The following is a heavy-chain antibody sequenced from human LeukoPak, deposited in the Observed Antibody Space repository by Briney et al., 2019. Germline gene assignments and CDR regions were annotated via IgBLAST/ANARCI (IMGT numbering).Heavy chain of an antibody. V-gene: IGHV3-23*01. Sequence: GGSLRLSCAASGFTFSSYAMTWVRQAPGKGLEWVSVINGSGTNTDYADSVKGRFTISRDNSKNTLYLQMNSLRAEDTAVYYCAKSFGPVIAAAGTGADWGQGTLVTVSS. D-gene: IGHD6-13*01. CDR2: INGSGTNT. J-gene: IGHJ4*02. CDR1: GFTFSSYA. CDR3: AKSFGPVIAAAGTGAD.